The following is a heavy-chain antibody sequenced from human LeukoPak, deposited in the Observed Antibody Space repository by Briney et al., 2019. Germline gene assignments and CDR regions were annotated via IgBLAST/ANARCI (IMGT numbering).Heavy chain of an antibody. CDR3: ARDRDDILTGYYGMDV. CDR2: ISSSGSTI. V-gene: IGHV3-11*01. J-gene: IGHJ6*02. D-gene: IGHD3-9*01. CDR1: GFTFSDYY. Sequence: PGGSLRLSCAASGFTFSDYYMSWIRQAPGKGLEGVSYISSSGSTIYYADSVKGRFTTSRDNAKNSLYLQMNSLRAEDTAVYYCARDRDDILTGYYGMDVWGQGTTVTVSS.